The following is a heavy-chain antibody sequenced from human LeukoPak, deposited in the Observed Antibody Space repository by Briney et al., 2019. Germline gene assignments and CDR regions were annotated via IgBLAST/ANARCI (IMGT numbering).Heavy chain of an antibody. CDR2: VSGSGGST. CDR1: GFTFSSNT. V-gene: IGHV3-23*01. J-gene: IGHJ4*02. Sequence: GGSLRLSCAASGFTFSSNTMRWIRQAPGKGLEWVSTVSGSGGSTYYADSVKGRFTISRDNSKNTLYLLMNSLRAEDTAVYYCAKALSGSYYFDFWGQGTLVTVSS. CDR3: AKALSGSYYFDF. D-gene: IGHD1-26*01.